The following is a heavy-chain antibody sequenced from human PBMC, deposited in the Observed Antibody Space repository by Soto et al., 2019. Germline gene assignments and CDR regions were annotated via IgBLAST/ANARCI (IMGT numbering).Heavy chain of an antibody. Sequence: QLVESGGGLVQPGGSLKLSCAASGFTFSDSALHWVRQASGKGLEWVARIRNKVNNYATIYAASVKGRFSISRDDSKSTAYLPLNSLKTGDTAVYYCARPHDNGDYDWYFDLWGRGTPVTVSS. V-gene: IGHV3-73*02. CDR1: GFTFSDSA. J-gene: IGHJ2*01. D-gene: IGHD4-17*01. CDR2: IRNKVNNYAT. CDR3: ARPHDNGDYDWYFDL.